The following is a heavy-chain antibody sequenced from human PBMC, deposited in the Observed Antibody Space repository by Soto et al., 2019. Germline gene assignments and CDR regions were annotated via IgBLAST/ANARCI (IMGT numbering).Heavy chain of an antibody. CDR1: GFTFRRYS. V-gene: IGHV3-30-3*01. CDR2: ISNDGSNQ. CDR3: AKDWYSSSWYVVDY. Sequence: PGGSLRLSCAASGFTFRRYSMHWVRQAPGKGLEWVAVISNDGSNQYYADSVKGRFTISRDNSKNTLYLQMNSLRAEDTAVYYCAKDWYSSSWYVVDYWGQGTLVTVSS. D-gene: IGHD6-13*01. J-gene: IGHJ4*02.